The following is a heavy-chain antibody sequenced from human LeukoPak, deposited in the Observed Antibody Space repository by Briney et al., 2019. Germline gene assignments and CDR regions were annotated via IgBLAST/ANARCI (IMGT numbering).Heavy chain of an antibody. CDR1: GFTFSSYS. CDR3: ARVIPVAGYYYYGLDV. J-gene: IGHJ6*02. Sequence: PGGSLRLSCAASGFTFSSYSMNWVRQAPGKGLEWVSYISSSTNTIYYADSVKGRFTISRDNAKNSLFLQMNSLRDEDTAVYYCARVIPVAGYYYYGLDVWGQGTTVTVSS. CDR2: ISSSTNTI. D-gene: IGHD6-19*01. V-gene: IGHV3-48*02.